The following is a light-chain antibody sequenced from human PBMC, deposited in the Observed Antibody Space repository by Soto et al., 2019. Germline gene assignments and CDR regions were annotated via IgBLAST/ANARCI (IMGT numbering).Light chain of an antibody. V-gene: IGKV3-20*01. CDR1: QRVSSGY. Sequence: EIALTQSPGTLSLSPGERATLACRASQRVSSGYLAWDLQKPGQAPRLLIYGASTGGTGITDRFTGSGSGTDFTLTSSRLEPAGVGVYYCQQSGSCPLTFGGGNKVEI. J-gene: IGKJ4*01. CDR3: QQSGSCPLT. CDR2: GAS.